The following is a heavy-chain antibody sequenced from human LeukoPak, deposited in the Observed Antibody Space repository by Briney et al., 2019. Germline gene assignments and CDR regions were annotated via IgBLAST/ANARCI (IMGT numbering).Heavy chain of an antibody. Sequence: ASVKVSCKASGYTFTSYAISWVRQAPGQGLEWMGWISAYNGNTNYAQNLQGRVTMTTDTSTSTAYMELRSLRSDDTAVYYCARDPGITFGGVIVYGPRYDYWGQGTLVTVSS. CDR3: ARDPGITFGGVIVYGPRYDY. D-gene: IGHD3-16*02. CDR2: ISAYNGNT. J-gene: IGHJ4*02. CDR1: GYTFTSYA. V-gene: IGHV1-18*01.